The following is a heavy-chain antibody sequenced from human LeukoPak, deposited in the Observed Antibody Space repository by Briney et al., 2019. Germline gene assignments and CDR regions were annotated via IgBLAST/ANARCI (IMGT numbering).Heavy chain of an antibody. J-gene: IGHJ4*02. CDR3: ARRDDYSNHYFDY. V-gene: IGHV1-18*01. D-gene: IGHD4-11*01. Sequence: ASVKVSCKASGYTFTSYGITWVRQAPGQGLEWMGWISAYNGNTNYAQNFQGRVTMTTDTSTSTAYMELRSLRFDDTAVYYCARRDDYSNHYFDYWGQGTLVTVSS. CDR2: ISAYNGNT. CDR1: GYTFTSYG.